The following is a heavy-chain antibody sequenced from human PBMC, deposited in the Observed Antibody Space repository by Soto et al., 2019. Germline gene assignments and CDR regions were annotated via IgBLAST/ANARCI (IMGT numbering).Heavy chain of an antibody. CDR1: GDSVSSNSAA. CDR3: ARDRDTAMVPFDY. V-gene: IGHV6-1*01. D-gene: IGHD5-18*01. CDR2: TYYRSKWCN. J-gene: IGHJ4*02. Sequence: SQTLSLTCVISGDSVSSNSAAWSWIRQSPSRGLEWLGRTYYRSKWCNDYAVSVKSRITINPDTSKNQFSLQLNSVTPEDTAVYYCARDRDTAMVPFDYWGQGTLVTSPQ.